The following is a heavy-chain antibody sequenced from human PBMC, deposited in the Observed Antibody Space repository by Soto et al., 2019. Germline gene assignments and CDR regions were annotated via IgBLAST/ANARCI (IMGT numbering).Heavy chain of an antibody. J-gene: IGHJ4*02. V-gene: IGHV4-30-2*01. CDR3: AGGIAARPLGY. D-gene: IGHD6-6*01. CDR2: IYHSGST. CDR1: GGSISSGGFS. Sequence: QLQLQESGSGLVRPSQTLSLTCAVSGGSISSGGFSWSWIRQPPGKGRGSIGYIYHSGSTYYNPSLKSRVTISVDRSKNQFSLKLSSVTAADTAVYYCAGGIAARPLGYWGQGTLVTVSS.